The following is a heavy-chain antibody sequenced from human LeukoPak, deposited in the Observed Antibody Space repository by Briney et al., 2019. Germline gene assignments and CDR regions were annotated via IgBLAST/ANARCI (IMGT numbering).Heavy chain of an antibody. CDR2: INPNSGGT. V-gene: IGHV1-2*02. CDR1: GYTFTDYY. J-gene: IGHJ4*02. Sequence: GASVTVSCKASGYTFTDYYMYWVRQAPGQGLEWMGWINPNSGGTNYAQKFQGRVTMTRDTSISTAYMELSRLRSDDTAVYYCARVGVGATGFDYWGQGTLVTVSS. D-gene: IGHD1-26*01. CDR3: ARVGVGATGFDY.